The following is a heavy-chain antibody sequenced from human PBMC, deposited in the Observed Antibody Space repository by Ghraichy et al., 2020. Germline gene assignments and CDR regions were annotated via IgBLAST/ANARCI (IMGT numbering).Heavy chain of an antibody. CDR3: ARDPNLLGYSSRIYFDY. Sequence: ASVKVSCKASGYTFTSYGISWVRQAPGQGLEWMGWISAYNGNTNYAQKLQGRVTMTTDTSTSTAYMELRSLRSDDTAVYYCARDPNLLGYSSRIYFDYWGQGTLVTVSS. V-gene: IGHV1-18*01. D-gene: IGHD6-13*01. CDR2: ISAYNGNT. J-gene: IGHJ4*02. CDR1: GYTFTSYG.